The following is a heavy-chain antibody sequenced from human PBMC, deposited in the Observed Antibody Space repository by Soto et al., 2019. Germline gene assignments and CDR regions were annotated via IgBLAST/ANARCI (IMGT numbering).Heavy chain of an antibody. CDR1: GFTFSSHS. V-gene: IGHV3-48*02. J-gene: IGHJ5*02. Sequence: GGSLRLSCAASGFTFSSHSMNWVRQAPGKGLEWLSYISSSSSTIYYADSVKGRFTISRDNAKNSLYPQMNSLRDDDTAVYYCARGSNGDFDLWGQGTLVTVSS. CDR2: ISSSSSTI. CDR3: ARGSNGDFDL. D-gene: IGHD4-17*01.